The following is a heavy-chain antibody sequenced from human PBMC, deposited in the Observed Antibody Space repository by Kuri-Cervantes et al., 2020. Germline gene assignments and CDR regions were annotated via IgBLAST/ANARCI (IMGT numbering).Heavy chain of an antibody. CDR3: ARERKGLGDAFDI. D-gene: IGHD2/OR15-2a*01. J-gene: IGHJ3*02. CDR2: IGTAADT. V-gene: IGHV3-13*01. CDR1: GFTFSGYD. Sequence: GESLKISCAASGFTFSGYDMHWVRQAPGKGLEWVSSIGTAADTFYPDSVKGRFTISRENAKNSLYLQMNSLRAGDTAVYYCARERKGLGDAFDIWGQGTMVTVSS.